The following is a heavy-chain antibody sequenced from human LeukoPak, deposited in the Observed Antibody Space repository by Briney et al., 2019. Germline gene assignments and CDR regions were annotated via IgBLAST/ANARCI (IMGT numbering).Heavy chain of an antibody. Sequence: TGGSLRLSCAASGFTFSSYAMSWVRQAPGKGLEWVSAISGSGNRTYSADSVKGRFTISRDNSKNTLYLQMNSLRAEDTAVYYCAREGRDRSLDPWGQGTLVTVSS. D-gene: IGHD6-13*01. J-gene: IGHJ5*02. CDR3: AREGRDRSLDP. CDR2: ISGSGNRT. V-gene: IGHV3-23*01. CDR1: GFTFSSYA.